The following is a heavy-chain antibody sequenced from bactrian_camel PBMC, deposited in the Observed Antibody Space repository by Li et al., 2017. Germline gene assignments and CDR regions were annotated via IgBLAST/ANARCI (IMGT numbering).Heavy chain of an antibody. V-gene: IGHV3S1*01. J-gene: IGHJ4*01. D-gene: IGHD2*01. CDR1: GYTYKTYC. CDR2: TFVGGTST. Sequence: HVQLVESGGGSVQAGGSLRLSCIASGYTYKTYCMGWFRQIPGQERDGVATTFVGGTSTWYSDSVKGRFTVSQDNAKNTLYLQMDNLKPEDTAMYYCAVRYDYTGTCGVFYGPLFTHSDWGQGTQVTVS. CDR3: AVRYDYTGTCGVFYGPLFTHSD.